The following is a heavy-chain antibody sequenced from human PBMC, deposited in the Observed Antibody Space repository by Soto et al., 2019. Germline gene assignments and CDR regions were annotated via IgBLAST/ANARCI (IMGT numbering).Heavy chain of an antibody. CDR1: GGSFSGYD. J-gene: IGHJ6*03. CDR3: AREGDTAMDDYYYYYMDV. D-gene: IGHD5-18*01. V-gene: IGHV4-34*01. CDR2: INHSGST. Sequence: SSETLSHTCAVYGGSFSGYDWSWIRQPPGKGLEWIGEINHSGSTNYNPSLKSRVTISADTSKNQFSLKLSSVTAADTAVYYCAREGDTAMDDYYYYYMDVWGKGTTVT.